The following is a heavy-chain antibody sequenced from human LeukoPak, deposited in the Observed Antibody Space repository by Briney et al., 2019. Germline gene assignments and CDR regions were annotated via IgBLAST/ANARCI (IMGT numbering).Heavy chain of an antibody. V-gene: IGHV4-59*01. CDR2: IYYSGST. CDR1: GGSISRYY. D-gene: IGHD2-15*01. CDR3: ARGGYCSGGSCYSGAFDI. J-gene: IGHJ3*02. Sequence: SETLSLTCPVSGGSISRYYWSWIRQPPGKGLEWIGYIYYSGSTNYNPSLKSRVTISVDTSKNQFSLKLSSVTAADTAVYYCARGGYCSGGSCYSGAFDIWGQGTMVTVSS.